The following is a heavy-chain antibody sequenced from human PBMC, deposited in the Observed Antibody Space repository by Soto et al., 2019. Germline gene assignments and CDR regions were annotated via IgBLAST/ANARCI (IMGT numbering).Heavy chain of an antibody. V-gene: IGHV4-31*11. CDR2: IYYSGSA. J-gene: IGHJ4*02. CDR3: ATGRTSSPTPGDY. Sequence: SETLSLTCAVSGGSISSGGYYWSWIRQHPGKGLEWIGYIYYSGSAYYNPSLKSRVTISVDTSKNQFSLKLSSVTAADTAVYYCATGRTSSPTPGDYWGQGTLVTVSS. D-gene: IGHD2-2*01. CDR1: GGSISSGGYY.